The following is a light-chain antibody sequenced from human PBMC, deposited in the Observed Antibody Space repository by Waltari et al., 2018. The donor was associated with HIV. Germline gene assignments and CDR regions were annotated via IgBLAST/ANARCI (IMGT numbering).Light chain of an antibody. J-gene: IGLJ1*01. V-gene: IGLV2-23*02. CDR1: SSDVGDYNS. CDR3: CSYAGSSTYV. CDR2: DVS. Sequence: QSALTQPASVSGSPGQSITFSCIGTSSDVGDYNSVSWYQQLPGKAPRLIIYDVSKRPSGVSNRFSASKSGNTASLTISGLQADDEADYYCCSYAGSSTYVFGTGTKVTVL.